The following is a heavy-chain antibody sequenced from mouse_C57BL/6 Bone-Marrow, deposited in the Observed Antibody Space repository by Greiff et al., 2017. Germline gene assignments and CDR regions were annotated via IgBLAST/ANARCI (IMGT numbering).Heavy chain of an antibody. CDR2: IHPNSGST. V-gene: IGHV1-64*01. Sequence: QVQLQQSGAELVKPGASVKLSCKASGYTFTSYWMHWVKQRPGQGLEWIGMIHPNSGSTNYNEKFKSKATLTVDKSSSTAYMQLSSLTSEDSAVYYCARGGWLPWYFDVWGTGTTVTVSS. J-gene: IGHJ1*03. CDR1: GYTFTSYW. D-gene: IGHD2-2*01. CDR3: ARGGWLPWYFDV.